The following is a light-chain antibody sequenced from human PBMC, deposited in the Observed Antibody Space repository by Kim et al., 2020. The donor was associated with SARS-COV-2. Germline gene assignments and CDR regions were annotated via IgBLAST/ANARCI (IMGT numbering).Light chain of an antibody. Sequence: GQRVTFSCSGSSSNIRSYYVYGYQRLPGPAPKLLIYRNNQRPSGVPDRFSGSKSGTSASLAIGGLRSEDEADYYCAAWDDSLSGYVFGTGTKVTVL. CDR3: AAWDDSLSGYV. J-gene: IGLJ1*01. CDR2: RNN. CDR1: SSNIRSYY. V-gene: IGLV1-47*01.